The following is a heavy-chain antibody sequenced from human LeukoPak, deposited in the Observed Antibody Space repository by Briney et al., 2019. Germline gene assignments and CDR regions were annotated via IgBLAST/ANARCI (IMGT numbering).Heavy chain of an antibody. J-gene: IGHJ6*03. D-gene: IGHD5-12*01. CDR1: GGSISSYY. CDR2: IYYSGST. V-gene: IGHV4-59*01. Sequence: PSETLSLTCTVSGGSISSYYWSWIRQPPGKGLEWIGYIYYSGSTNYNPSLKSRVTISVDTSKNQFSLKLSSVTAADTAVYYCAGVSSGYDLSYYYYYMDVWGKGTTVTVSS. CDR3: AGVSSGYDLSYYYYYMDV.